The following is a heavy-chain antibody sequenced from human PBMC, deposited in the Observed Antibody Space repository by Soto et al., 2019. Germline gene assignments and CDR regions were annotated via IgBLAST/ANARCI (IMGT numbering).Heavy chain of an antibody. J-gene: IGHJ6*02. CDR2: ISGDGSST. CDR1: RFTFSNYW. Sequence: GGSLRLSCAASRFTFSNYWMHWVRQAPGKGLVWVSRISGDGSSTGYADSVKGRFTISRDNAKNTLYPQMNSLRGEDTAVYYCVREGGVLRFLEWLPAYSMDGWGQGTTATVSS. V-gene: IGHV3-74*01. CDR3: VREGGVLRFLEWLPAYSMDG. D-gene: IGHD3-3*01.